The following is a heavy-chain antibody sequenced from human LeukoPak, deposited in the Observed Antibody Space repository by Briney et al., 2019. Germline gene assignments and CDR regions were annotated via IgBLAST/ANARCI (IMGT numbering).Heavy chain of an antibody. V-gene: IGHV4-34*01. D-gene: IGHD6-13*01. J-gene: IGHJ5*02. CDR1: GGSFSGYY. CDR3: ARDPGYSSSWSPNWFDP. CDR2: INHSGST. Sequence: SDTLSLTCAVYGGSFSGYYWSWIPQPPGKGLEWIGEINHSGSTNYNPSLKSRVTISVDTSKTQFSLKLSSVTAADTAVYYCARDPGYSSSWSPNWFDPWGQGTLVTVSS.